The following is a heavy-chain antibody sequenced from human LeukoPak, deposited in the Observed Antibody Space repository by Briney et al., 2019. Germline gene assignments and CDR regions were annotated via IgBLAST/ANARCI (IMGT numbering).Heavy chain of an antibody. CDR1: GGSTSVYY. J-gene: IGHJ4*02. V-gene: IGHV4-59*01. Sequence: SSETLSLTCTVSGGSTSVYYWSWIRQPPGKGLEWIGYIYNSGSTNYNPSLKSRLTISVDTSKNQFSLKLSSVTAADTAVCYCARDRELGYWGQGTLVTVSS. D-gene: IGHD3-10*01. CDR2: IYNSGST. CDR3: ARDRELGY.